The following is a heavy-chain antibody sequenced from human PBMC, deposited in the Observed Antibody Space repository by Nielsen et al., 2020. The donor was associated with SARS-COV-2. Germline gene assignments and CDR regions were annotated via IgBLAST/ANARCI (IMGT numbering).Heavy chain of an antibody. J-gene: IGHJ6*03. D-gene: IGHD1-7*01. CDR2: ISYDAVNV. Sequence: GESLKISCAASGFTFSAYGMHWVRQTPANGLEWVAVISYDAVNVDYADSVKGRFTISRDNSRNRLFLQMNSLTYGDSAVYFCAKGGVPTTRSHYSYYYMDGGGKGTTVAVSS. V-gene: IGHV3-30*18. CDR1: GFTFSAYG. CDR3: AKGGVPTTRSHYSYYYMDG.